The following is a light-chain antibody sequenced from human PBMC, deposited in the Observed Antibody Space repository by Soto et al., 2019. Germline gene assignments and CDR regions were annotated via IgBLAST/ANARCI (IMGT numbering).Light chain of an antibody. CDR2: AAS. J-gene: IGKJ1*01. CDR3: QQYNSYWT. V-gene: IGKV1-39*01. Sequence: DIQMTQSPSSLSASVGDRVTITCRASQSISSYLNWYQQKPGKAPKLLIYAASSLQSGVPSRFSGGGSGTEFTLTISSLQPDDFATYYCQQYNSYWTFGQGTKVDI. CDR1: QSISSY.